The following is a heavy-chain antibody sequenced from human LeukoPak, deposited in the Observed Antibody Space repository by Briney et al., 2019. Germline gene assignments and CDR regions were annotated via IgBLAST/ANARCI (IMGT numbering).Heavy chain of an antibody. J-gene: IGHJ4*02. V-gene: IGHV4-59*12. D-gene: IGHD2-15*01. CDR1: GDSISSYY. Sequence: SETLSLTCTVSGDSISSYYWSWIRQPPGKGLEWIGYIYYSGSTNYNPSLKSRVTISVDTSKNQFSLKLSSVTAADTAVYYCARGRDPYCSGGSCHYYFDYWGQGTLVTVSS. CDR2: IYYSGST. CDR3: ARGRDPYCSGGSCHYYFDY.